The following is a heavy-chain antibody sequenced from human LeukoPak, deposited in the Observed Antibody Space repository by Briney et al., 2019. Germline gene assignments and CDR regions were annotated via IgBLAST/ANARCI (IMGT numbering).Heavy chain of an antibody. V-gene: IGHV3-23*01. CDR1: GFTFSSYA. CDR3: VSLLWFGELPNWFDP. D-gene: IGHD3-10*01. J-gene: IGHJ5*02. CDR2: ISGSGGST. Sequence: PGGSLRLSCAASGFTFSSYAMSWVRQAPGKGLEWVSAISGSGGSTYYADSVKGRFTISRDNSKNTLYLQMNSLRAEDTAVYYCVSLLWFGELPNWFDPWGQGTLVTVSS.